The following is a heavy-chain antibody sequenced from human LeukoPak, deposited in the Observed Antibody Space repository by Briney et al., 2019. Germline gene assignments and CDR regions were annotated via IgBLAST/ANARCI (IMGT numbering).Heavy chain of an antibody. J-gene: IGHJ5*02. CDR1: GGTFSSYA. CDR3: ARDEMIVVVPAATRGFDP. CDR2: IIPIFGTA. D-gene: IGHD2-2*01. V-gene: IGHV1-69*13. Sequence: SVEVSCKASGGTFSSYAISWVRQAPGQGLEWMGGIIPIFGTANYAQKFQGRVTITADESTSTAYMELSSLRSEDTAVYYCARDEMIVVVPAATRGFDPWGQGTLVTVSS.